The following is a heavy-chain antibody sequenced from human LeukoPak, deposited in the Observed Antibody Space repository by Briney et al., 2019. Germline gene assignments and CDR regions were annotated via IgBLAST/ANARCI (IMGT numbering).Heavy chain of an antibody. V-gene: IGHV3-66*01. CDR1: GFTVSSNY. J-gene: IGHJ6*02. CDR3: ARDLRVRGSYYGMDV. Sequence: GGSLRLSCAASGFTVSSNYMSWVRQAPGKGLEWVSVIYSGGSTYYADSLKDTFTISRDNSKNTLYLQMNSLRAEDTAVYYCARDLRVRGSYYGMDVWGQGTTVTVSS. CDR2: IYSGGST. D-gene: IGHD3-10*01.